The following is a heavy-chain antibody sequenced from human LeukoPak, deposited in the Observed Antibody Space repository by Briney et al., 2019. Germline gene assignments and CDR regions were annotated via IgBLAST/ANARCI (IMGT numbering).Heavy chain of an antibody. D-gene: IGHD3-22*01. CDR3: VADPYYDGSGPPRWFDP. CDR2: MNPNSGNT. CDR1: GYTFTSYD. V-gene: IGHV1-8*03. Sequence: ASVKVSCKASGYTFTSYDINWVRQATGQGLEWMGWMNPNSGNTGYAQKFQGRVTISRNTSISTAYMELSSLRSDDTAVYYCVADPYYDGSGPPRWFDPWGQGTLVTVSS. J-gene: IGHJ5*02.